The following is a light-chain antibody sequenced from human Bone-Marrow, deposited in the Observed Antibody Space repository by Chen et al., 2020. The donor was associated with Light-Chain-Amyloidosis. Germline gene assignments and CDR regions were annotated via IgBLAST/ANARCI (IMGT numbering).Light chain of an antibody. Sequence: SYVLTQPSSVSVAPGQTATIACGGNNIASTSVHWYQQTPGQAPLLVVYDDSDRPSGIPERLSGSNSGNTATLTISRVEAGDEADYYCQVWDRSSGRPVFGGGTKLTGL. CDR1: NIASTS. J-gene: IGLJ3*02. CDR3: QVWDRSSGRPV. CDR2: DDS. V-gene: IGLV3-21*02.